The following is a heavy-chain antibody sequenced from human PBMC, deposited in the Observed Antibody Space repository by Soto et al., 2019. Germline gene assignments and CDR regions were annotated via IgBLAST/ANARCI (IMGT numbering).Heavy chain of an antibody. CDR2: INPNSGGT. D-gene: IGHD3-22*01. V-gene: IGHV1-2*04. Sequence: GASVKVSCKASGYTFTGYYMHWVRQAPGQGLEWMGWINPNSGGTNYAQKFQGWVTMTRDTPISTAYMELSRLRSDDTAVYYCARDRAYYYDSSGYYGPYYYYYGMDVWGQGTTVTVSS. CDR3: ARDRAYYYDSSGYYGPYYYYYGMDV. J-gene: IGHJ6*02. CDR1: GYTFTGYY.